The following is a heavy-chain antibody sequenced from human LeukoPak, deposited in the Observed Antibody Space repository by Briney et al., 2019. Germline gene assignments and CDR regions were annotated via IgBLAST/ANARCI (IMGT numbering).Heavy chain of an antibody. Sequence: SETLSLTCTVSGGSISSYYWSWIRQPPGKRLEWIGYIYYSGSTNYNPSLKSRITISVDASKNQFSLKLSSVTAADTAVYYCARGNVVLYYFDYWGQGTLVTVSS. D-gene: IGHD2-21*01. J-gene: IGHJ4*02. CDR2: IYYSGST. CDR3: ARGNVVLYYFDY. V-gene: IGHV4-59*01. CDR1: GGSISSYY.